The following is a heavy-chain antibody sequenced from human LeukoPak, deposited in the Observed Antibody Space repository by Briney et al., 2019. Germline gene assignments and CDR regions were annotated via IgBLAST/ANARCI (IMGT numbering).Heavy chain of an antibody. D-gene: IGHD6-19*01. CDR3: ARDRIAVAVYGMGV. CDR2: MNPNSGNT. J-gene: IGHJ6*02. CDR1: GYTFTSYD. Sequence: ASVKVSCKASGYTFTSYDINWVRQATGQGLEWMGWMNPNSGNTGYAQKFQGRVTMTRNTSISTAYKELSSLRSEDTAVYYCARDRIAVAVYGMGVWGQGTTVTVSS. V-gene: IGHV1-8*01.